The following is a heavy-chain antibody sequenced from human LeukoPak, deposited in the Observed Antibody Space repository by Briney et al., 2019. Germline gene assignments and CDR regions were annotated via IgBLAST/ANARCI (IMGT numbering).Heavy chain of an antibody. D-gene: IGHD3-22*01. V-gene: IGHV3-7*01. CDR1: GFTFRSYW. CDR2: IKQDGSEK. Sequence: GGSLRLSCAASGFTFRSYWMSWVRQAPGKGLEWVANIKQDGSEKYYVDSVKGRFTISRDNAKNSLYLQMNSLRAEDTGVYYCARDPYYYDSSGYAFAGFDYWGQGTLVTVSS. J-gene: IGHJ4*02. CDR3: ARDPYYYDSSGYAFAGFDY.